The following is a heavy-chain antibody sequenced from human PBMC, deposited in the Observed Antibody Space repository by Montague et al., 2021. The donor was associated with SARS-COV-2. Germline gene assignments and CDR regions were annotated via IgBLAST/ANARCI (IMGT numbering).Heavy chain of an antibody. J-gene: IGHJ4*02. D-gene: IGHD3-10*01. CDR2: INHSGST. Sequence: SETLSLTCTVSGASISSSTYYWGWIRQPPGKGLEWIGEINHSGSTNYNPSLKSRVTMSVDTSKNQFSLKLSSVTAADTAVYYCARGARQGYGFRLGSFDSWGQGTLVTVSS. V-gene: IGHV4-39*07. CDR1: GASISSSTYY. CDR3: ARGARQGYGFRLGSFDS.